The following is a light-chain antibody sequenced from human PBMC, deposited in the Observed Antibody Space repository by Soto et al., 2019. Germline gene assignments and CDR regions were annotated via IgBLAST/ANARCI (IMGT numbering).Light chain of an antibody. Sequence: EMVLTQSPGTLSLAPGERATLSCRARQSVSTSYLARYQQNPGQAPRLLIYGASSRATGIPDRFSGTGSGTDVTLTISRLEHEDFVVYYCQQYGSSLGYTGRQGTELEIK. CDR3: QQYGSSLGYT. V-gene: IGKV3-20*01. CDR1: QSVSTSY. J-gene: IGKJ2*01. CDR2: GAS.